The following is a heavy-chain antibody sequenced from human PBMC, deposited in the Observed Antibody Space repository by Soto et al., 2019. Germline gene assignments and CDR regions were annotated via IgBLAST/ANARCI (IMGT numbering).Heavy chain of an antibody. CDR3: ARGGVAAAGTPYYYGMDV. CDR2: ISAYNGNT. Sequence: ASVKVSCKVSGYSFTSYGISWVRQAPGQGLEWMGWISAYNGNTNYAQKVQGRVTMTTDTSTSTAYMELRSLRSDDTAVYYCARGGVAAAGTPYYYGMDVWGQGTTVTAP. CDR1: GYSFTSYG. J-gene: IGHJ6*02. D-gene: IGHD6-13*01. V-gene: IGHV1-18*01.